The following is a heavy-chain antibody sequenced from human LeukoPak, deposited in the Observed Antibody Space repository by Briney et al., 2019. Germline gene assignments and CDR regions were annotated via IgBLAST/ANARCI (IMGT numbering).Heavy chain of an antibody. J-gene: IGHJ4*02. D-gene: IGHD3-10*01. V-gene: IGHV3-23*01. Sequence: GSLRLSCAASGFTFSSYSMNWVRQAPGKGLEWVSAISGSGGSTYYADSVKGRFTISRDNSKNTLYLQMNSLRAEDTAVYYCAKDPRMVRGVNDYWGQGTLVTVSS. CDR3: AKDPRMVRGVNDY. CDR1: GFTFSSYS. CDR2: ISGSGGST.